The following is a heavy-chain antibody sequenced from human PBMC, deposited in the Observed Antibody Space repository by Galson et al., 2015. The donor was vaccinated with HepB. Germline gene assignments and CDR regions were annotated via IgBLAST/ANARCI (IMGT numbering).Heavy chain of an antibody. CDR1: GFTFSSYS. J-gene: IGHJ4*02. D-gene: IGHD1-26*01. CDR3: ARRRMGGISFDY. Sequence: SLRLSCAASGFTFSSYSMNWVRQAPGKGLEWVSSISSSSSYIYYADSVKGRFTISRDNAKNSLYLQMNSLRAEDTAVFYCARRRMGGISFDYWGQGTLVTVSS. V-gene: IGHV3-21*01. CDR2: ISSSSSYI.